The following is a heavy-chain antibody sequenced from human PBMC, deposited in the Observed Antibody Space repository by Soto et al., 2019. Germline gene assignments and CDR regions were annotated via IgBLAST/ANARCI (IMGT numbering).Heavy chain of an antibody. D-gene: IGHD3-22*01. V-gene: IGHV1-69*08. CDR3: ARDQGARDLTMIPR. J-gene: IGHJ4*02. Sequence: QVQLVQSGAEVKKPGSSVKVSCKASGGTFSSYTISWVLQAPGQGLEWMGRIIPILGIANYAQKFQGRVTITADKSTSTAYMELSSLRSEDTAVYYCARDQGARDLTMIPRWGQGTLVTVSS. CDR2: IIPILGIA. CDR1: GGTFSSYT.